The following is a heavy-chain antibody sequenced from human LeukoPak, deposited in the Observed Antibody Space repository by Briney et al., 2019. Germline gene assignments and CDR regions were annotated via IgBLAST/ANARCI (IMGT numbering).Heavy chain of an antibody. J-gene: IGHJ4*02. CDR3: ARDSYYYDSSGDY. D-gene: IGHD3-22*01. CDR2: INQDGSAK. Sequence: GGSLRLSCAASGFMFTSYWMSWVRQAPGKGLEWVANINQDGSAKYYVDSVKGRFTISRDSAKNSLYLQMNSLRAEDTAVYYCARDSYYYDSSGDYWGQGTLVTVSS. V-gene: IGHV3-7*01. CDR1: GFMFTSYW.